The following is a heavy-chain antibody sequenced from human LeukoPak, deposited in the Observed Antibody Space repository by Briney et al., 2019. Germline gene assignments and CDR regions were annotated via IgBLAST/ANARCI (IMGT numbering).Heavy chain of an antibody. J-gene: IGHJ5*02. Sequence: ASVKVSCKTSGYTFTDYYMHWVRQAPGQGPEWMGWINPNSGGTNYAQKFQGRVTMTRDTFISTAYMEMSRLRSDDTAVYYCARAGCSTTSCYLNWFDPWGQGTLVTVSS. CDR2: INPNSGGT. V-gene: IGHV1-2*02. D-gene: IGHD2-2*01. CDR3: ARAGCSTTSCYLNWFDP. CDR1: GYTFTDYY.